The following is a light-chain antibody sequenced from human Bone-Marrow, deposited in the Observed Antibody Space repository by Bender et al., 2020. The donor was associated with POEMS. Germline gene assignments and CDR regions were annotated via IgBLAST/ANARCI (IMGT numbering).Light chain of an antibody. CDR2: DVT. CDR1: SSDVGDYNY. V-gene: IGLV2-11*01. J-gene: IGLJ1*01. Sequence: QSALTQPRSVSGSPGQSVTISCTATSSDVGDYNYVSWYQQLPGEVPKLLIYDVTKWPSGVPDRFSGPKSGNTASLTISGLQAKDEADYYCCSLAGTYTYVFGGGTKVTVL. CDR3: CSLAGTYTYV.